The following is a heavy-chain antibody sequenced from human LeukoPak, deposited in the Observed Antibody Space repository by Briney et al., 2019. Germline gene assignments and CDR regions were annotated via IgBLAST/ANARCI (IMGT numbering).Heavy chain of an antibody. CDR2: IIPIFGTA. Sequence: ASVKVSCKASGGTFSSYAISWARQAPGQGLEWMGGIIPIFGTANYAQKFQGRVTITTDESTSTAYMELSSLRSEDTAVYYCARRPVYYDSSGYSIVDYWGQGTLVTVSS. CDR1: GGTFSSYA. CDR3: ARRPVYYDSSGYSIVDY. D-gene: IGHD3-22*01. V-gene: IGHV1-69*05. J-gene: IGHJ4*02.